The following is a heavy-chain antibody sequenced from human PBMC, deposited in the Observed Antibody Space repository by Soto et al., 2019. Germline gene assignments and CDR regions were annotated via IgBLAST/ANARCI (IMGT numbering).Heavy chain of an antibody. CDR2: IKQDGSEK. Sequence: GGSMKLSCAASGFTFSSYWMSWVRQAPGKGLEWVANIKQDGSEKYYVDSVKGRFTISRDNAKNSLYLQMNSLRAEDTAVYYCAAVGGSSWYSWFDPWGQGTLVTVS. CDR1: GFTFSSYW. D-gene: IGHD6-13*01. CDR3: AAVGGSSWYSWFDP. V-gene: IGHV3-7*01. J-gene: IGHJ5*02.